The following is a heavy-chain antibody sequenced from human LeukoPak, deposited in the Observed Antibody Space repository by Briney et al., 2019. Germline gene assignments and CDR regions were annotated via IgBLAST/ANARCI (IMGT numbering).Heavy chain of an antibody. CDR1: GFTFNNYW. J-gene: IGHJ3*01. V-gene: IGHV3-7*01. CDR2: IKEDGSAK. Sequence: GGSLRLSCAASGFTFNNYWMCWVRQAPGKGLQWVANIKEDGSAKFYVDSVKGRFTVSRDNTKNSLYLQMNSLRVEDTAVYYCARGDFSDNGDYVDAFDVWGQGTLVTVSS. CDR3: ARGDFSDNGDYVDAFDV. D-gene: IGHD4-17*01.